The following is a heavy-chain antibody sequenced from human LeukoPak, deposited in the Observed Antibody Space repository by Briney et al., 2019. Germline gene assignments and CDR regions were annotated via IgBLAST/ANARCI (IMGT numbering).Heavy chain of an antibody. V-gene: IGHV3-48*04. Sequence: GGSLRLSCAASGFTFSSYAMHWVRQAPGKGLEWVAYISSSGNTRYYADSVKGRFTISRDNAKNSLYLQMNSLRAEDTAVYYCAWGGMAAFDSWGQGTLVTVSS. CDR3: AWGGMAAFDS. D-gene: IGHD3-16*01. CDR1: GFTFSSYA. J-gene: IGHJ4*02. CDR2: ISSSGNTR.